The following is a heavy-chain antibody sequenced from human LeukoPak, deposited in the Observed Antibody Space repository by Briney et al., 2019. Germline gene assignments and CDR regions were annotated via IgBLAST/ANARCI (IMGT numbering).Heavy chain of an antibody. CDR3: ARRDYYDSSGYGY. J-gene: IGHJ4*02. CDR1: GGSISSYY. Sequence: PSETLSLTCTVSGGSISSYYWSWIRQPPGKGLEWIGYIYCSGSTNYNPSLKSRVTISVDTSKNQFSLKLSSVTAADTAVYYCARRDYYDSSGYGYWGQGTLVTVSS. D-gene: IGHD3-22*01. CDR2: IYCSGST. V-gene: IGHV4-59*08.